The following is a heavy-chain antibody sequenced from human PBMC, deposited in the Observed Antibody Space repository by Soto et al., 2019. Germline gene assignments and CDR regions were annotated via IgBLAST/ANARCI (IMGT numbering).Heavy chain of an antibody. CDR1: GGTFRSYA. V-gene: IGHV1-69*01. CDR3: ARSGVAANYYGMDV. CDR2: IIPIFGTA. Sequence: QVQLVQSGAEVKKPGSSVKVSCKASGGTFRSYAISWVRQAPGQGLGWMGGIIPIFGTANYAQKFQGRVTITADESTSTAYMELSSLRSEDTAVYYCARSGVAANYYGMDVWGQGTTVTVSS. J-gene: IGHJ6*02. D-gene: IGHD2-15*01.